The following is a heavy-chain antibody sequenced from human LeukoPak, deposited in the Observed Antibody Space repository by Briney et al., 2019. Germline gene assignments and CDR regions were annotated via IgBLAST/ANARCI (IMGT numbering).Heavy chain of an antibody. CDR3: AREDDDWGPNTLDV. CDR2: IDSGSGNI. J-gene: IGHJ3*01. Sequence: QPGGSLRLSCAASGFTFSSHSMNWVRQAPGKGLEWVSYIDSGSGNIYYRDSVKGRFTISRDNAQNSLYLQMDSLRDEDTAGYYCAREDDDWGPNTLDVWGQGTVVTVSS. V-gene: IGHV3-48*02. D-gene: IGHD7-27*01. CDR1: GFTFSSHS.